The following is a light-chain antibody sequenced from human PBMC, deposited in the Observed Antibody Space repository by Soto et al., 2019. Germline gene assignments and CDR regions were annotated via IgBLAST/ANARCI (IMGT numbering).Light chain of an antibody. Sequence: EIVMTQSPASLSVPPGERATLSCRASQSVSSNFAWYLQKPGQAPRLLIYGASTRATAVPARSTASGSGTEFTLTISSLQSDDFGVYYCQQYDTWPRTFGQGTKVDIK. J-gene: IGKJ1*01. CDR3: QQYDTWPRT. V-gene: IGKV3-15*01. CDR2: GAS. CDR1: QSVSSN.